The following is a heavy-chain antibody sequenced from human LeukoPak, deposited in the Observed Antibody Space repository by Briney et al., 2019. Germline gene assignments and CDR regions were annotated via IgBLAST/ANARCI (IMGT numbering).Heavy chain of an antibody. CDR1: GFTFSDYY. V-gene: IGHV3-11*04. Sequence: GGSLRLSCAASGFTFSDYYMSWIRQAPGKGLEWVSYISSSGSTIYYADSVKGRFTISRDNAKNSLYLQMNSLRAEDTAVYYCARARSSTDFSSPLGAFDIWGQGTMVTVSS. J-gene: IGHJ3*02. D-gene: IGHD3-3*01. CDR3: ARARSSTDFSSPLGAFDI. CDR2: ISSSGSTI.